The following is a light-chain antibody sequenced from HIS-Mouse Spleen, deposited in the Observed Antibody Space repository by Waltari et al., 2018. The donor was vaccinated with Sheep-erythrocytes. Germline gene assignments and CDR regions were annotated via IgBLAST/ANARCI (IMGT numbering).Light chain of an antibody. J-gene: IGLJ1*01. V-gene: IGLV2-11*02. Sequence: QSALTQPRSVSGSPGQSVTISCNGTSSDVGVYNFVSWYQQHPGKAPKLMIYDVSKRPSGFPDRFSGSKSGNTASLTISGLQAEDEADYYCCSYAGSYNHVFATGTKVTVL. CDR2: DVS. CDR1: SSDVGVYNF. CDR3: CSYAGSYNHV.